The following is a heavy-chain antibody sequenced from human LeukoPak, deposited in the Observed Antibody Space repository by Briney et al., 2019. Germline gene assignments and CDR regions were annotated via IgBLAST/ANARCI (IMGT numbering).Heavy chain of an antibody. D-gene: IGHD1-14*01. Sequence: GQSLTISCKVSGYSFTSYWVAWVRQMPGKGLEWMGIIYPRDSDTRYTPSFQGQVTISADKSITTASLQWSGLKASDTAVYYCARHVTTASAARGFDIWGQGTMVTVSS. CDR2: IYPRDSDT. CDR1: GYSFTSYW. V-gene: IGHV5-51*01. CDR3: ARHVTTASAARGFDI. J-gene: IGHJ3*02.